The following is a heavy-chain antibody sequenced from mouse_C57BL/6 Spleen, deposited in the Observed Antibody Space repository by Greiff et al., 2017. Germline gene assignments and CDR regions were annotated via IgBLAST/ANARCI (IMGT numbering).Heavy chain of an antibody. CDR1: GYTFTSYW. CDR2: IYPGSGGT. D-gene: IGHD1-1*01. J-gene: IGHJ4*01. Sequence: QVQLQQPGAELVKPGASVKMSCKASGYTFTSYWITWVKQRPGQGLEWIGDIYPGSGGTNYNGKFKSKATLTVDTSSSTAYMQLSSLTSEYSAVYYCARVTVVSYYYAMDYWGQGTSVTVSS. CDR3: ARVTVVSYYYAMDY. V-gene: IGHV1-55*01.